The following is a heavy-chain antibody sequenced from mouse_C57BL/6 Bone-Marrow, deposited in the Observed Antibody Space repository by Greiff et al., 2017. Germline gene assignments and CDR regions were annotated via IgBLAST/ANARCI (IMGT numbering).Heavy chain of an antibody. CDR3: ARSYGNYWFAY. CDR1: GYTFTDYY. CDR2: INPNNGGT. J-gene: IGHJ3*01. V-gene: IGHV1-26*01. D-gene: IGHD2-1*01. Sequence: EVQLQQSGPELVKPGASVKISCKASGYTFTDYYMNWVKQSHGKSLEWIGDINPNNGGTSYNQKFKGKATLTVDKSSSTAYMELRSLTSEDSAVYYCARSYGNYWFAYWGQGTLVTVSA.